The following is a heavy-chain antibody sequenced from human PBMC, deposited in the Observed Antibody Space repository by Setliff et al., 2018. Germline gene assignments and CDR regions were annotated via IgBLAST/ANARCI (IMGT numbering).Heavy chain of an antibody. Sequence: GGSLRLSCAASGFTFSDYYMSWIRQAPGKGLEWVSYISSSGSTIYYADSVKGRFTISRDNAKNSLYLQMNSLRAEDTAVYYCARDPSYYGSGSYYNRYNWFDPWGQGTLVTVSS. D-gene: IGHD3-10*01. V-gene: IGHV3-11*04. CDR1: GFTFSDYY. CDR3: ARDPSYYGSGSYYNRYNWFDP. CDR2: ISSSGSTI. J-gene: IGHJ5*02.